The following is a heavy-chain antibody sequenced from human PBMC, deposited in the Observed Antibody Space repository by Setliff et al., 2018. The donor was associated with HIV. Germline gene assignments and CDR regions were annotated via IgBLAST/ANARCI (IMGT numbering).Heavy chain of an antibody. CDR2: MNPNSGNT. CDR3: AIRREVVVATTRRGLDI. Sequence: ASVKVSCKASGYTFSSYDINWVRQAAGQGLEWMGWMNPNSGNTGYAQRFQGRLTMTRNTSISTAYMELNSLMSEDTAVYFCAIRREVVVATTRRGLDIWGQGTMVTVSS. J-gene: IGHJ3*02. V-gene: IGHV1-8*02. D-gene: IGHD2-15*01. CDR1: GYTFSSYD.